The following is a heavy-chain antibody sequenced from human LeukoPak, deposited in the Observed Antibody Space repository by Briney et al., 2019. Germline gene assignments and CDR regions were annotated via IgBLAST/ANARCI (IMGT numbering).Heavy chain of an antibody. D-gene: IGHD6-13*01. CDR3: ARQSSSWRGDWVDP. CDR2: INPRGGAT. CDR1: GYTFTGFY. V-gene: IGHV1-2*02. Sequence: GDSVKVSCKASGYTFTGFYIHWVRQVPGQGLEWMGWINPRGGATNYAQKFLGRFTMTTDTTMTTAYMELSRLTSDDAAVYFCARQSSSWRGDWVDPWGQGTLVTVSS. J-gene: IGHJ5*02.